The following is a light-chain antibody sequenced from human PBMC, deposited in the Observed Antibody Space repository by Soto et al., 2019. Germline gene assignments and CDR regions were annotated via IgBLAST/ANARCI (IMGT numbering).Light chain of an antibody. CDR2: SNN. CDR1: SSNIGSNT. V-gene: IGLV1-44*01. J-gene: IGLJ2*01. Sequence: QSVLTQPPSASGAPGQRVTISCSGSSSNIGSNTVSWYQQLPGTAPKLLIYSNNQRPSGVPDRFSGSRSGTSASLAISGLQSEDEAVYYCAAWDDSLKGVFGGGTQLTV. CDR3: AAWDDSLKGV.